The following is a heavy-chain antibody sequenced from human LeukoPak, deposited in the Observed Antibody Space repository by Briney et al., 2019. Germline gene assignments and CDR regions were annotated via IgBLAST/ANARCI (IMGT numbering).Heavy chain of an antibody. J-gene: IGHJ4*02. V-gene: IGHV1-24*01. D-gene: IGHD5-24*01. CDR2: FDPEDGET. CDR1: GYTLTGLS. CDR3: ATGIEMSALGCFDY. Sequence: ASVKVSCKVSGYTLTGLSMHWVRQAPGKGLEWMGGFDPEDGETIYAQKFQGRVTMTEDTSTDTAYMELSSLRSEDTAVYYCATGIEMSALGCFDYWGQGTLVTVSS.